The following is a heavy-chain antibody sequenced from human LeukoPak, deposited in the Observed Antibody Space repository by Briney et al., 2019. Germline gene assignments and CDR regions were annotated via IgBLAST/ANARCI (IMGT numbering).Heavy chain of an antibody. CDR3: ARYLSSITSSPNY. D-gene: IGHD3-10*01. V-gene: IGHV5-51*01. Sequence: GESLEISGQPSGSILTNYGIGWVRQLPGKGLEWMGIIYPGDSETRYSPSFQDQVTISVDKSLSTAYVQWSSLKASDTAMYYCARYLSSITSSPNYWGQGTLVTVSS. CDR1: GSILTNYG. CDR2: IYPGDSET. J-gene: IGHJ4*02.